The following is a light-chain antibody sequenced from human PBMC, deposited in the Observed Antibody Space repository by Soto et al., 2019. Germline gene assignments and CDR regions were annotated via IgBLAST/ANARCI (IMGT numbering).Light chain of an antibody. CDR3: CSYAGSYTYV. CDR1: SSDVGGYKY. CDR2: DVT. J-gene: IGLJ1*01. Sequence: QSALTQPRSVSGSPGQSVTISCTGTSSDVGGYKYVSWYQQFPDKAPKLVIYDVTKRPSGVPDRFSGSKSGNTASLTISGLQTEDEADYYCCSYAGSYTYVFGTGTKVTVL. V-gene: IGLV2-11*01.